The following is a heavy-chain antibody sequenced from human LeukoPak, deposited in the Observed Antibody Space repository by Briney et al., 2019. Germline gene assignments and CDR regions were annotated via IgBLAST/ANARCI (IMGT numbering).Heavy chain of an antibody. CDR1: GFPFSSYN. CDR2: ISSSSSDI. Sequence: GGSLSLPCAASGFPFSSYNMNWVRQATGKGREWVSSISSSSSDIYYADSVKGRFTISRDNAKNSLYLQMNSLRAEDTAVYYCARDAGQLLQRGAFDIWGQGTMVTVSS. V-gene: IGHV3-21*01. CDR3: ARDAGQLLQRGAFDI. D-gene: IGHD2-2*01. J-gene: IGHJ3*02.